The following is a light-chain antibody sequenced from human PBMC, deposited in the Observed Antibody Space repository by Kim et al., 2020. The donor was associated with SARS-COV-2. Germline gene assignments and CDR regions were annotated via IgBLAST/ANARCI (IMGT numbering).Light chain of an antibody. CDR2: DAS. V-gene: IGKV3-11*01. Sequence: LSQGQKATLSSRASQRVRNSLGWYQQKTGQAPRLLIYDASNRATGIPARFSGSGSGTDFTLTISSLEPEDFAVYYCQQRSKWPLTFGGGTKVDIK. CDR3: QQRSKWPLT. CDR1: QRVRNS. J-gene: IGKJ4*01.